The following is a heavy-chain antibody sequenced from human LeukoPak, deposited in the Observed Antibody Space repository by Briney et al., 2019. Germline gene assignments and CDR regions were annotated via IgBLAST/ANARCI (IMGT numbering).Heavy chain of an antibody. V-gene: IGHV4-34*01. CDR3: ARESRGYNSGLFDY. J-gene: IGHJ4*02. Sequence: PSDPLSLPCALYGRSFSGSYWSWIRQPPGKALEWIGEINYRGRTKHNPALKSRVNISVDTAKTEFSLKLSSVTAADTAVYDCARESRGYNSGLFDYWGQGTLVTVSS. CDR1: GRSFSGSY. D-gene: IGHD5-24*01. CDR2: INYRGRT.